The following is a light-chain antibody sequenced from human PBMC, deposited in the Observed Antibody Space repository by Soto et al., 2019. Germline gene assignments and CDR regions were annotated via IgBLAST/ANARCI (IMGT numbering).Light chain of an antibody. CDR3: SAYTRSSTLV. Sequence: SALTQPASVSGSPGQSITISCTGTSSDVGGYNYVSWYQQHPGKAPKLMIYEVSKRPSGVSNRFSGSRSGNTAYLTISGLQAEDEADYYCSAYTRSSTLVFGTGTKLAVL. J-gene: IGLJ1*01. CDR2: EVS. V-gene: IGLV2-14*01. CDR1: SSDVGGYNY.